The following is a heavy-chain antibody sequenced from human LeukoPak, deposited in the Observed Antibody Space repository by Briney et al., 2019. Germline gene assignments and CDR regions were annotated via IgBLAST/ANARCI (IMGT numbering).Heavy chain of an antibody. CDR2: MNYSGYN. V-gene: IGHV4-34*01. Sequence: PSETLSLTCAVSGVSFNDYYWSWVRQTPGKGVEWIGEMNYSGYNNDSPSLKRRVTLSNEKNRKQFSLNVRSVTVADTGIYYCTRMTTGHDYWGQGTLVTVSS. CDR3: TRMTTGHDY. CDR1: GVSFNDYY. J-gene: IGHJ4*02. D-gene: IGHD4-17*01.